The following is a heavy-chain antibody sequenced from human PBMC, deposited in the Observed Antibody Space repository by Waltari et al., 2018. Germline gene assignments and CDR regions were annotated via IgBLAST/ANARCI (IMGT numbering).Heavy chain of an antibody. J-gene: IGHJ4*02. V-gene: IGHV4-39*07. Sequence: QLQLQESGPGLVKPSETRSLTCTVSGGSIGRSSYYWGWIRQPPGKGLEWIGSIYYSGSTYYNPSLKSRVTISVDTSKNQFSLKLSSVTAADTAVYYCARSQWLVLGDYWGQGTLVTVSS. CDR3: ARSQWLVLGDY. D-gene: IGHD6-19*01. CDR1: GGSIGRSSYY. CDR2: IYYSGST.